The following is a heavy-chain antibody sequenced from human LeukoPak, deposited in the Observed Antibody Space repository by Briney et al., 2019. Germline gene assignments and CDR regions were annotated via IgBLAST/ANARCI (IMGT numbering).Heavy chain of an antibody. CDR2: IRYDGSNK. Sequence: GGSLRLSCAASGFTFSSYGMHWVRQAPGKGLEWVAFIRYDGSNKYYADSVKGRFTISRDNSKNTLYLRMNSLRAEDTAVYYCAKYPGSGYYYDYWGQGTLVTVSS. CDR3: AKYPGSGYYYDY. D-gene: IGHD3-3*01. CDR1: GFTFSSYG. V-gene: IGHV3-30*02. J-gene: IGHJ4*02.